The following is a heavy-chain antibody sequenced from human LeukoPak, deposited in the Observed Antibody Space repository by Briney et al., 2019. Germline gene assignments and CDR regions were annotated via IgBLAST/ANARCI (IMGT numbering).Heavy chain of an antibody. Sequence: SSETLSLTCTVSGGSISSYYWSWIRQPPGKGLEWIGNIYDSGSTNYNPSLKSRVTISVDTSKNQCSLKLSSVTAADTAVYYCARQDYDILTGQYYFDYWGQGTLVTVSS. D-gene: IGHD3-9*01. CDR2: IYDSGST. J-gene: IGHJ4*02. V-gene: IGHV4-59*01. CDR1: GGSISSYY. CDR3: ARQDYDILTGQYYFDY.